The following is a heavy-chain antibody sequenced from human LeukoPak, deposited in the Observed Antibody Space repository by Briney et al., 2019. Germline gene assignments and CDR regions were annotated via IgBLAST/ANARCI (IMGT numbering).Heavy chain of an antibody. Sequence: GGSLRLSCAASGFFFSDSAMAWVRQAPGKGLEWVSAISGSGGSTYYADSVKGRFTISRDNSKNTLYLQMNSLRAEDTAVYYCAKRYSSSWYAGAFDIWGQGTMVTVSS. D-gene: IGHD6-13*01. CDR2: ISGSGGST. CDR3: AKRYSSSWYAGAFDI. V-gene: IGHV3-23*01. J-gene: IGHJ3*02. CDR1: GFFFSDSA.